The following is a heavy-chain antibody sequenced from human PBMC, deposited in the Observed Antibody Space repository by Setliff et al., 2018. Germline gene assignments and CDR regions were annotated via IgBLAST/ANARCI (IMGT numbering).Heavy chain of an antibody. D-gene: IGHD2-15*01. CDR2: INNYNFNT. J-gene: IGHJ3*01. Sequence: WASVKVSCKSSGFTFTDYGITWVRQVPGQGLEWMGWINNYNFNTQYAQKFQGRVTVTTDMSTSAAYMELRSLGSDDTAVYYCAISTLSICSGGTCPNAFDVWGQGTMVTVSS. CDR1: GFTFTDYG. CDR3: AISTLSICSGGTCPNAFDV. V-gene: IGHV1-18*01.